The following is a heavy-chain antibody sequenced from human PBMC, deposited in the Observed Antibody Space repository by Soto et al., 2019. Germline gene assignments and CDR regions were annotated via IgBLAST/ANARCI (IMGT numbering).Heavy chain of an antibody. D-gene: IGHD2-2*03. CDR3: AKEGLSGTWIYGMDV. Sequence: GGSLRLSCAASGFTFSSYGMSWVRQAPGKGLEWVSAITGSGGNTYYSDSVKGRFTISRDNSKNTLYLQINSLGAEDSAVYSCAKEGLSGTWIYGMDVWGQGTTVTVSS. CDR2: ITGSGGNT. V-gene: IGHV3-23*01. J-gene: IGHJ6*02. CDR1: GFTFSSYG.